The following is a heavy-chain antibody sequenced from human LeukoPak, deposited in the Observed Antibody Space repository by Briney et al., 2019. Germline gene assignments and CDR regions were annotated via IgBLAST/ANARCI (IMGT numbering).Heavy chain of an antibody. J-gene: IGHJ3*02. Sequence: PSETLSLTCTVSGGSISMNNYFWGWIRQPPGKGLEWIGNIHYTGPTYYNPSLKSRVTISADTSNNHFSLRLSSVTAADTAVYYCASLGVGGDFCSSTSCYTAIDIWGLGTMVTVSS. D-gene: IGHD2-2*01. CDR2: IHYTGPT. V-gene: IGHV4-39*02. CDR1: GGSISMNNYF. CDR3: ASLGVGGDFCSSTSCYTAIDI.